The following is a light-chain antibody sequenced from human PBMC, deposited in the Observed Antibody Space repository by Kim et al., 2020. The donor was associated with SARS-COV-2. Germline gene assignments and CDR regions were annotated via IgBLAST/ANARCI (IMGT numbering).Light chain of an antibody. CDR3: QQYERSRT. Sequence: SLSPGEGATLSCRASQSLTTSHLAWYQQKPGQAPRLLISGASSRATGIPDRFSGSGSGTDFTLTVSRLEPDDFAVYYCQQYERSRTFGQGTKLEI. J-gene: IGKJ1*01. CDR2: GAS. V-gene: IGKV3-20*01. CDR1: QSLTTSH.